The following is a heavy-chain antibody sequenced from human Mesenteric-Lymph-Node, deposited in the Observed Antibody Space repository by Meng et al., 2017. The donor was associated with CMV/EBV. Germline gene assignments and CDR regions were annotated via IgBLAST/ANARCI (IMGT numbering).Heavy chain of an antibody. CDR3: ARAEDYGGNSGLSGGNY. V-gene: IGHV3-66*02. CDR1: GFTVSSHC. CDR2: IYSGGST. Sequence: GGSLRLSCAASGFTVSSHCMSCVRQAPGKGLEWVSVIYSGGSTYYADSEKGRFTITRDNSKNAQYLQMNSRRAEDTAVYYCARAEDYGGNSGLSGGNYWGQGTLVTVSS. J-gene: IGHJ4*02. D-gene: IGHD4-23*01.